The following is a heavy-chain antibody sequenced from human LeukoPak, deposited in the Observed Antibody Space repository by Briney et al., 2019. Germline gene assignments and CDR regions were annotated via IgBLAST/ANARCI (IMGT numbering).Heavy chain of an antibody. Sequence: GGSLRLSCAASGFTFSSYEMNWVRQAPGKGLEWVSYISSSGSTIYYADSVKGRFTISRDNAKNSLYLQMNSLRAEDTAVYYCAKDRGNTMVRGVTDYWGQGTLVTVSS. V-gene: IGHV3-48*03. CDR3: AKDRGNTMVRGVTDY. CDR2: ISSSGSTI. J-gene: IGHJ4*02. D-gene: IGHD3-10*01. CDR1: GFTFSSYE.